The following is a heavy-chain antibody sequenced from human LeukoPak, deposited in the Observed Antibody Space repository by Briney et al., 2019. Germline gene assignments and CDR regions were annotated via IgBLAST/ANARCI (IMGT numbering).Heavy chain of an antibody. CDR3: AKDQQRRYYGSGSTRTGMYV. CDR2: ISYDGSNK. CDR1: GFTFSSYA. V-gene: IGHV3-30*18. J-gene: IGHJ6*02. Sequence: GRSLRLSCAASGFTFSSYAMHWVRQAPGKGLEWVAVISYDGSNKYYVDSVKGRFTISRDNSKNTLYLQMNSLRAEDTAVYYCAKDQQRRYYGSGSTRTGMYVWGQGTTVTVSS. D-gene: IGHD3-10*01.